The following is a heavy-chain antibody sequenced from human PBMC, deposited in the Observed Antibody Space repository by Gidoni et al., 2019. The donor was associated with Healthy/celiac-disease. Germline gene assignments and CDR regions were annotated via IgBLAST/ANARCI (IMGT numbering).Heavy chain of an antibody. J-gene: IGHJ4*02. V-gene: IGHV3-23*01. D-gene: IGHD1-26*01. CDR2: ISGSGGST. CDR1: GFTFSSYA. CDR3: AKALSRVGATAGVVDY. Sequence: EVQLLESGGGWVQPGGSLRLSCAAPGFTFSSYAMSWVRQAPGKGLEWVSAISGSGGSTYYADSVKGRFTISRDNSKNTLYLQMNSLRAEDTAVYYCAKALSRVGATAGVVDYWGQGTLVTVSS.